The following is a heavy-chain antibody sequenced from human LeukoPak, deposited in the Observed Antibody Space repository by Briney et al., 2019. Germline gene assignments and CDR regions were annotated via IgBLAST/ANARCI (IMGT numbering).Heavy chain of an antibody. CDR3: ARDTGYSSGWYSA. CDR1: GFTFSDYY. V-gene: IGHV3-66*01. CDR2: IYSGGST. Sequence: GGSLRLSCAASGFTFSDYYMSWVRQAPGKGLEWVSVIYSGGSTYYADSVKGRFTISRDNSKNTLYLQMNSLRAEDTAVHYCARDTGYSSGWYSAWGQGTLVTVSS. J-gene: IGHJ5*02. D-gene: IGHD6-19*01.